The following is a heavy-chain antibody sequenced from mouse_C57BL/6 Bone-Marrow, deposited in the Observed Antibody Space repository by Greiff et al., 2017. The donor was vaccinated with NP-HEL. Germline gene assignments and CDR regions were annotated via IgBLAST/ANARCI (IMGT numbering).Heavy chain of an antibody. Sequence: EVQLQESGPGLVKPSQSLSLTCSVTGYSITSGYYWNWIRQFPGNKLEWMGYISYDGSNNYNPSLKNRISITRDTSKNQFFLKLNSVTTEDTATYYCANNYGSSSAWFAYWGQGTLVTVSA. D-gene: IGHD1-1*01. CDR2: ISYDGSN. CDR1: GYSITSGYY. V-gene: IGHV3-6*01. J-gene: IGHJ3*01. CDR3: ANNYGSSSAWFAY.